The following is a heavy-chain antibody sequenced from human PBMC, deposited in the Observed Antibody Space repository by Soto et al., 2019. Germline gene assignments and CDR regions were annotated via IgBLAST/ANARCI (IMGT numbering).Heavy chain of an antibody. CDR1: GFTVSSNY. CDR2: IYSGGST. CDR3: ASSSLDYYGSGSYYLDAFDI. V-gene: IGHV3-53*01. Sequence: GGSLRLSCAASGFTVSSNYMSWVRQAPGKGLEWVSVIYSGGSTYYADSVKGRFTISRDNSKNKLYLQMNSLRAEDMAVYYSASSSLDYYGSGSYYLDAFDIWGQGTMVTVSS. D-gene: IGHD3-10*01. J-gene: IGHJ3*02.